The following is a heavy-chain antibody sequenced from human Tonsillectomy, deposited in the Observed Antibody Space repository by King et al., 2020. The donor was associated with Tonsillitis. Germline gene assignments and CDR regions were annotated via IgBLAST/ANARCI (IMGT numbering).Heavy chain of an antibody. V-gene: IGHV3-20*04. CDR2: INWNGGST. Sequence: VQLVESGGGVVRPGGSLRLSCAASGFTFDDYGMSWVRQAPGKGLEWVSGINWNGGSTGYADSVKGRFTIPRDHAKNSLYLQMNSLRAEDTALYYCAREGTMVRGVITPYHYMDVWGKGTTVTVSS. J-gene: IGHJ6*03. D-gene: IGHD3-10*01. CDR3: AREGTMVRGVITPYHYMDV. CDR1: GFTFDDYG.